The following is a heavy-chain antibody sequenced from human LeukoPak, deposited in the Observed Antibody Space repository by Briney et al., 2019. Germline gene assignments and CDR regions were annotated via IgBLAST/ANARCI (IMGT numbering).Heavy chain of an antibody. V-gene: IGHV4-34*01. Sequence: SETLSLTCTVYGGSFSGYYWTWIRQPPGKGLEWMAEIVQSGRTNYSPSLESRLTLSVDTSKNQFSLKLSSVTAADTAVYYCARGSGNCSSTSCYRTTFDPWGQGTLVTVSS. CDR3: ARGSGNCSSTSCYRTTFDP. J-gene: IGHJ5*02. D-gene: IGHD2-2*01. CDR1: GGSFSGYY. CDR2: IVQSGRT.